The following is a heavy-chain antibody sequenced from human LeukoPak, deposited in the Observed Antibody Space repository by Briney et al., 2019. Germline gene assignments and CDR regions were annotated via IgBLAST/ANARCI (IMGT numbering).Heavy chain of an antibody. CDR3: MGYCSSTSCYKVDY. Sequence: GGSLRLSCAASGFTFSSYGMHWVRQAPGKRLEWVAFIRYDGSNKYYADSVKGRFTMSRDNSKNKLYLQMNSLRAEDTAVYYCMGYCSSTSCYKVDYWGQGTLVTVSS. J-gene: IGHJ4*02. CDR1: GFTFSSYG. D-gene: IGHD2-2*02. V-gene: IGHV3-30*02. CDR2: IRYDGSNK.